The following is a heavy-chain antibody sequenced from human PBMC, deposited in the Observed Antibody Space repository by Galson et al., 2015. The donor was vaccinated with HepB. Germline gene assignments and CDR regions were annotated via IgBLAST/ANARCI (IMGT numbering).Heavy chain of an antibody. V-gene: IGHV3-33*01. CDR1: GFTFSSYG. Sequence: SLRLSCAASGFTFSSYGMHWVRQAPGKGLEWVAVIWYDGSNKYYADSVKGRFTISRDNSKNTLYLQMNSLRAADTAVYYCARSGVPAAYNWSAPSGHGTLVTASS. J-gene: IGHJ5*02. CDR3: ARSGVPAAYNWSAP. CDR2: IWYDGSNK. D-gene: IGHD2-2*01.